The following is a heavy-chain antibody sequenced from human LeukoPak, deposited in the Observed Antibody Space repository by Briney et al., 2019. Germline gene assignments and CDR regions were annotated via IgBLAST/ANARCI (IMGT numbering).Heavy chain of an antibody. Sequence: PGRSLRLSCAASGFTCSSYGFHWVRQAPGKGLEWVAVIWSDGSNKYYSDSVRGRFTISRDNSNDTLYLQMDSLRAEDTAVCFCAMTLRGYNYGPYDSWGRGTLVSVSS. J-gene: IGHJ4*02. CDR2: IWSDGSNK. D-gene: IGHD5-18*01. CDR1: GFTCSSYG. V-gene: IGHV3-33*01. CDR3: AMTLRGYNYGPYDS.